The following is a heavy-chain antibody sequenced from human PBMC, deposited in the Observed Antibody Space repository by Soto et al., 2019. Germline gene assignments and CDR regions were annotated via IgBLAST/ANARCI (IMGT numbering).Heavy chain of an antibody. J-gene: IGHJ6*02. CDR2: IYSGGSK. V-gene: IGHV3-66*01. D-gene: IGHD3-22*01. CDR1: GVTVRSND. Sequence: GCLRLSAAPSGVTVRSNDVSWGGKAPGRGLEWVSVIYSGGSKYYAESVKGRFTISRDNSKNTLYLQMNSLRAEDTAVYYCAKESNYYDSSGYPNPYYYYGMDVWGQGT. CDR3: AKESNYYDSSGYPNPYYYYGMDV.